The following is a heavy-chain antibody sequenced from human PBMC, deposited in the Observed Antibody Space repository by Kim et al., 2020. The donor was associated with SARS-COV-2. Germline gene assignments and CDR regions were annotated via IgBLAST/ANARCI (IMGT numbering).Heavy chain of an antibody. CDR2: ILPYSGGA. J-gene: IGHJ6*02. CDR1: GYTFTDYY. V-gene: IGHV1-2*06. CDR3: VRDDAFYGMDA. Sequence: ASVKVSCKASGYTFTDYYIHWVRQAPGRGLEWMGRILPYSGGANYAQKFQGRVTMTRDTSINTVYMELSRLSSDDTAVYYCVRDDAFYGMDAWGQGTTVTVSS.